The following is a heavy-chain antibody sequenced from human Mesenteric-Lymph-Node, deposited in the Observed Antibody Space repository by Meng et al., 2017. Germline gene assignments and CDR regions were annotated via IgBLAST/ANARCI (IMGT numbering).Heavy chain of an antibody. V-gene: IGHV7-4-1*02. CDR1: GYTFTSYA. Sequence: QAQLVQARREVKKPGASAQASCKASGYTFTSYAMNWVRQAPGQGLEWMGWINTNTGNPTYAQGCTGRFVLDLDNSVSTAYLQISSLKTEDTDVYYCARREAGLGELLKYWGQGTLVTVSS. D-gene: IGHD3-10*01. J-gene: IGHJ4*02. CDR3: ARREAGLGELLKY. CDR2: INTNTGNP.